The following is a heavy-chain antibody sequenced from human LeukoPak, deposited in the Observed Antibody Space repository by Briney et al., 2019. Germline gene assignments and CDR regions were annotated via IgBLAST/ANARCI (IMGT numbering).Heavy chain of an antibody. J-gene: IGHJ4*02. V-gene: IGHV1-8*01. D-gene: IGHD2-21*02. CDR1: GYTFTNND. CDR2: MHPNSDDT. Sequence: GASVKVSCKTSGYTFTNNDIHWVRQAPGQALEWMGWMHPNSDDTGYAQKFQGRVIMTRDTSISTAYMELSSLRPDDTAVYYCARHFGTADNFDYWGQGTLLIVSS. CDR3: ARHFGTADNFDY.